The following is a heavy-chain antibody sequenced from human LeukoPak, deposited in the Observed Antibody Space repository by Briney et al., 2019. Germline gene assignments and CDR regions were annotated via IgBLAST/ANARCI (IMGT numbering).Heavy chain of an antibody. CDR3: ARARYCTNGVCGTNDAFDI. V-gene: IGHV1-2*02. CDR2: INPNSGGT. J-gene: IGHJ3*02. D-gene: IGHD2-8*01. CDR1: GYTFTCYY. Sequence: ASVKVSCKASGYTFTCYYMHWVRQAPGQGLEWMGWINPNSGGTNYAQKFQGRVTMTRDTSISTAYMELSRLRSDDTAVYYCARARYCTNGVCGTNDAFDIWGQGTMVTVSS.